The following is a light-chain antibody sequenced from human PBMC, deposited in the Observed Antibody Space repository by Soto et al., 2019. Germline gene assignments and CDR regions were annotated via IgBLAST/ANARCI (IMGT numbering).Light chain of an antibody. V-gene: IGKV3-20*01. CDR2: GAS. J-gene: IGKJ5*01. Sequence: EIVLTQSPGTLSLSPGERATLSCRASQSVSSSYLAWYQQKPGQAPRLLIYGASSRATGIPARFSGSGPGTDFTLTISSLEPEDFAVYYCQQYNNWPPITFGQGTRLEIK. CDR1: QSVSSSY. CDR3: QQYNNWPPIT.